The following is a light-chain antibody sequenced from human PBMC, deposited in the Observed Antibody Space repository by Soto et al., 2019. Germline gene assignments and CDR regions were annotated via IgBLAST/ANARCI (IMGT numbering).Light chain of an antibody. V-gene: IGKV3-11*01. CDR2: YAS. J-gene: IGKJ4*01. Sequence: EIVLTQSPATLSLSPGERATLSCRARQSVSSYLAWYQQKPGQAPRLLIYYASNRATGIPARFSGSGSGTDFTLTISSLEPEDFAVYYCQQRSNWPRLTFGGGTKVEIK. CDR1: QSVSSY. CDR3: QQRSNWPRLT.